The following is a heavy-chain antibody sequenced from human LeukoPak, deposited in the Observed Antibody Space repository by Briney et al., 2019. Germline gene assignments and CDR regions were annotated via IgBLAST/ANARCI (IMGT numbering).Heavy chain of an antibody. CDR1: GGSFSGYY. CDR2: INHSGST. Sequence: SETLSLACAVYGGSFSGYYWSWIRQPPGKGLEWIGEINHSGSTNYNPSLKSRVTISVDTSKNQFSLKLSSVTAADTAVYYRARRVGGSSWYAGMDVWGQGTTVTVSS. V-gene: IGHV4-34*01. D-gene: IGHD6-13*01. CDR3: ARRVGGSSWYAGMDV. J-gene: IGHJ6*02.